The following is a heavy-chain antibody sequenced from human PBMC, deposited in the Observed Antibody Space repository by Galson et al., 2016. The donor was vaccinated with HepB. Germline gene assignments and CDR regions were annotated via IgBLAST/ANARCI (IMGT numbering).Heavy chain of an antibody. CDR1: GDSVYNNGAA. V-gene: IGHV6-1*01. CDR3: ARAVMLGRGMDV. J-gene: IGHJ6*02. Sequence: CAISGDSVYNNGAAWVWIRQSPSRGLEWLGRTLYRSTWENHYTGSVRNRITISPDTSRNQFSLRLNSVTPEDTAVYYCARAVMLGRGMDVWGQGTTVTVSS. CDR2: TLYRSTWEN. D-gene: IGHD3-10*01.